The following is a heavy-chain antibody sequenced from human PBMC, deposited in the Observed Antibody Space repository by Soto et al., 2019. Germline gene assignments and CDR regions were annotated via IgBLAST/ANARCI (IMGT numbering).Heavy chain of an antibody. CDR1: GGTFSSYA. CDR3: ESKDYGDYPDY. J-gene: IGHJ4*02. CDR2: IIPIFGTA. Sequence: AAVKVSCKASGGTFSSYAISWVRQAPGQGLEWMGGIIPIFGTANYAQKFQGRVTITADESTSTAYMELSSLRSEDTAVYYCESKDYGDYPDYWGQGNLVTVS. D-gene: IGHD4-17*01. V-gene: IGHV1-69*13.